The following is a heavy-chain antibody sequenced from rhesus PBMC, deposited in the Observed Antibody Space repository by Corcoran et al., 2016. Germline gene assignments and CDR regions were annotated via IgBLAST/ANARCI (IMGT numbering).Heavy chain of an antibody. CDR1: GGSISSSY. CDR2: IGGSSGSN. V-gene: IGHV4-169*01. CDR3: ARLRTQRLAIFDY. D-gene: IGHD6-31*01. J-gene: IGHJ4*01. Sequence: QLQLQESGPGLVKPSETLSLTCAVSGGSISSSYWSWIRQAPGKGVEWIGYIGGSSGSNNYNPALKSRVTLSVDTSKNQLSLKLSSVTAADTAVYYCARLRTQRLAIFDYWGQGVLVTVSS.